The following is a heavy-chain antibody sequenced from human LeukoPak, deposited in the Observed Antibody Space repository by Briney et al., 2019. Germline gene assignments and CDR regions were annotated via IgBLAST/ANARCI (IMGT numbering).Heavy chain of an antibody. Sequence: SETLSLTCIVSGYSISSGYYWGWIRQPPGKGLEWIGNIHHSGSTYYNPSLKSRVTISVDTSKNQFSLKLSSVTAADTAVYYCAREKLLWFGELYGMDVWGQGTTVTVSS. CDR3: AREKLLWFGELYGMDV. D-gene: IGHD3-10*01. J-gene: IGHJ6*02. CDR2: IHHSGST. CDR1: GYSISSGYY. V-gene: IGHV4-38-2*02.